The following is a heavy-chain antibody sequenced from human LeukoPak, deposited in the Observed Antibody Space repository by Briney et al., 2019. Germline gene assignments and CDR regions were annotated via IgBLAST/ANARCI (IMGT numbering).Heavy chain of an antibody. CDR2: IYSGGST. Sequence: GGSLRLSCAASGFTVSSNYMSWVRQAPGKGLEWASVIYSGGSTYYADSVKGRFTISRDNSKNTLYLQMNSLRAEDTAVYYCARGVDSYGSRFDYWGQGTLVTVSS. V-gene: IGHV3-53*01. D-gene: IGHD5-18*01. J-gene: IGHJ4*02. CDR1: GFTVSSNY. CDR3: ARGVDSYGSRFDY.